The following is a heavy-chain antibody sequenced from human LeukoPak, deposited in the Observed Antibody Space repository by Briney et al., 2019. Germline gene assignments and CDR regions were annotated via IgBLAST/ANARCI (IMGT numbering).Heavy chain of an antibody. V-gene: IGHV5-51*01. CDR1: GYRFTAYW. Sequence: GESLKISCKASGYRFTAYWIGWVRPMPGKGLEWMCVIYPADSDTTYSPSFQGQVTISADKSSNIAYLEWDSLKASDSATYYCARCTGSGTYYSLFFDYWGQGALVTVSS. CDR2: IYPADSDT. D-gene: IGHD1-26*01. CDR3: ARCTGSGTYYSLFFDY. J-gene: IGHJ4*02.